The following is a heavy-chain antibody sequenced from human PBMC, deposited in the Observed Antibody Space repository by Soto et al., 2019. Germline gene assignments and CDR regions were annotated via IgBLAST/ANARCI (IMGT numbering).Heavy chain of an antibody. J-gene: IGHJ4*02. D-gene: IGHD3-3*01. CDR1: GFTFSSYS. CDR3: AKVQRFFGVV. CDR2: ISSSSSTI. V-gene: IGHV3-48*01. Sequence: EVQLVESGGGLVQPGGSLRLSCAASGFTFSSYSMNWVRQAPGKGLEWVSYISSSSSTIYYADSVKGRVTISRDNAKNSLYLQMNSLRAEDTAVYYCAKVQRFFGVVWGQGTLVTVSS.